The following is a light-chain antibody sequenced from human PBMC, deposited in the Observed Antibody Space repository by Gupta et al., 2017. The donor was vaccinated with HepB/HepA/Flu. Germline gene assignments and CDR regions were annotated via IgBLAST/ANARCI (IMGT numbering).Light chain of an antibody. V-gene: IGKV1-33*01. CDR3: QQYDNLHT. Sequence: DIQMTQSPSSPSASVGDRVTITCQARQDISNYLNWYQQKPGQAPKLLIYDASNLETGVPSRFSGSGSWTDFTFPISSLQPEDSATYYCQQYDNLHTFGQGTKLEIK. CDR1: QDISNY. CDR2: DAS. J-gene: IGKJ2*01.